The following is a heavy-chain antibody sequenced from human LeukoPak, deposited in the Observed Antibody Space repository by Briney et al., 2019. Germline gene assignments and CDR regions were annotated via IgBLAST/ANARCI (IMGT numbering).Heavy chain of an antibody. Sequence: PSETLSLTCTVSGGSISSYYWSWIRQPPGKGLEWIGYIYYSGSTNYNPSLKSRVTISVDTSKNQFSLKLSSVTAADTAVYYCASQRPPVSIDKYFDYWGQGTLVTVSS. V-gene: IGHV4-59*08. CDR2: IYYSGST. D-gene: IGHD3-3*02. J-gene: IGHJ4*02. CDR3: ASQRPPVSIDKYFDY. CDR1: GGSISSYY.